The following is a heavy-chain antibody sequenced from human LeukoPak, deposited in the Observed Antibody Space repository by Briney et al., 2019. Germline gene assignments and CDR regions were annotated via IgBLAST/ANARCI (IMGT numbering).Heavy chain of an antibody. CDR3: AKDRLRAGSYDAFDI. CDR1: GFTFSSYA. J-gene: IGHJ3*02. V-gene: IGHV3-23*01. Sequence: PGGSLRLSCAASGFTFSSYAMSWVRQAPGKGLEWVSAISGSGGSTYYADSVKGRFTISRDNSKNTLYPQMNSLRAEDTAVYYCAKDRLRAGSYDAFDIWGQGTMVTVSS. D-gene: IGHD3-10*01. CDR2: ISGSGGST.